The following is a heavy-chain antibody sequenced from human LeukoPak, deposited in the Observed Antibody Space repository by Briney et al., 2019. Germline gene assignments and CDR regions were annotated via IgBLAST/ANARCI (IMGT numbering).Heavy chain of an antibody. J-gene: IGHJ4*02. D-gene: IGHD4-17*01. CDR2: IYPDGST. Sequence: PGGSLRLSCAVSGLTVTDNYMSWVRQAPGKGLEWVSVIYPDGSTYHADSVKGRFTISRDNSKNTLFHQMNTLRADDTAVYHCARTNPVYGDYDYWGQGTLVTVSS. V-gene: IGHV3-53*01. CDR3: ARTNPVYGDYDY. CDR1: GLTVTDNY.